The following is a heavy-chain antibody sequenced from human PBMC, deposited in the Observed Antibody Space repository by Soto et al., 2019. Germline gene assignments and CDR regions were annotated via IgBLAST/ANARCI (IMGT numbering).Heavy chain of an antibody. CDR3: ARARANWGLYGMDV. J-gene: IGHJ6*02. CDR1: GGSISSGGYS. Sequence: QLQLQESGSGLVKPSQTLSLTCAVSGGSISSGGYSWSWIRQPPGKGLEWIGYIYHSGSTYYHPSLKSRVTISEATSKNQFSRKLSSVTGADTAVYYCARARANWGLYGMDVWGQGTTVTVSS. CDR2: IYHSGST. V-gene: IGHV4-30-2*01. D-gene: IGHD7-27*01.